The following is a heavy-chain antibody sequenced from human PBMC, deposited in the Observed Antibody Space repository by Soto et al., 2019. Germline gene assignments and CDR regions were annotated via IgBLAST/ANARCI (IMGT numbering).Heavy chain of an antibody. Sequence: EVQLVQSGAEVKKPGESLKISCKGSGYSFTNYWIGWVRQMPGKGLEWMGIIYPVDSDTRYSPSFQGQVNISADKSNSTASRQWSSLKASDTAMYYCARQAYDYGGSRGAFDIWGQGTMVTVSS. D-gene: IGHD4-17*01. CDR1: GYSFTNYW. CDR3: ARQAYDYGGSRGAFDI. J-gene: IGHJ3*02. V-gene: IGHV5-51*01. CDR2: IYPVDSDT.